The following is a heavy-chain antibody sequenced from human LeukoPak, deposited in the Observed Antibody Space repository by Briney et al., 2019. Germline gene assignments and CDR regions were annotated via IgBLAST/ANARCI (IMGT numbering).Heavy chain of an antibody. CDR2: ISYDGSNK. D-gene: IGHD4-17*01. Sequence: GGSLRLSCAASGFTYSSYGMHWVRQAPGKGLEWVAVISYDGSNKYYADSVKGRFTISRDNSKNTLYLQMNSLRAEDTAVYYCPKDVTTVTTFPDYGGQGPLVTVSS. CDR3: PKDVTTVTTFPDY. CDR1: GFTYSSYG. J-gene: IGHJ4*02. V-gene: IGHV3-30*18.